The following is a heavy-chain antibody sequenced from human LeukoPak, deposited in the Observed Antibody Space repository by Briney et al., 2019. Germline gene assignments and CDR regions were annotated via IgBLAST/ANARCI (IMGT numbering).Heavy chain of an antibody. Sequence: ASVKVSYKASGYTFTGYCMHWVRQAPGQGLEWMGWINPNSGGTNYAQKFQGRVTMTRDTSISTAYMELSRLRSDDTAVYYCAREFAVVAARCFDYWGQGTLVTVSS. CDR3: AREFAVVAARCFDY. D-gene: IGHD2-15*01. CDR2: INPNSGGT. J-gene: IGHJ4*02. CDR1: GYTFTGYC. V-gene: IGHV1-2*02.